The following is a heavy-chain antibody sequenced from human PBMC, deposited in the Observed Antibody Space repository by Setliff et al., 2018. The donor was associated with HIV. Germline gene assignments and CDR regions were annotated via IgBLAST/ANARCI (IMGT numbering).Heavy chain of an antibody. CDR3: ACKVYCTNGVCLDAFDI. Sequence: SVKVSCKASGGTFSTYAISWVRQAPGQGLEWMGGIIPIFGTANYDQRFQGRVTITAGETTSTAYMELSRLRSDDTAVYYCACKVYCTNGVCLDAFDIWGQGTMVTVSS. D-gene: IGHD2-8*01. V-gene: IGHV1-69*13. J-gene: IGHJ3*02. CDR1: GGTFSTYA. CDR2: IIPIFGTA.